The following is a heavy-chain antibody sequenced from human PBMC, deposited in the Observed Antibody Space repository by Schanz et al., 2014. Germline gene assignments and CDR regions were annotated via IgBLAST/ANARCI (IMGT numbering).Heavy chain of an antibody. V-gene: IGHV3-7*03. Sequence: EVQLVESGGGLVQPGGSLRLSCAASGFTFSSYWMSWVRQAPGKGLEWVANIKQDGSERYYVDSVKGRFTISRDNAKNSLYLQMNSLRAEDTAVYFCARAAYSHGLDVWGRGTTVTVSS. CDR2: IKQDGSER. D-gene: IGHD3-16*01. CDR3: ARAAYSHGLDV. CDR1: GFTFSSYW. J-gene: IGHJ6*02.